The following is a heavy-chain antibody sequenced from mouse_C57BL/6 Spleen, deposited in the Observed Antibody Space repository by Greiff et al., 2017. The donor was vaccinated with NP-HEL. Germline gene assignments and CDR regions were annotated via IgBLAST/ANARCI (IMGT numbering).Heavy chain of an antibody. CDR3: ARLYYDYDDGAWFAY. CDR2: INPNNGGT. J-gene: IGHJ3*01. V-gene: IGHV1-26*01. CDR1: GYTFTDYY. Sequence: VQLQQSGPELVKPGASVKISCKASGYTFTDYYMNWVKQSHGKSLEWIGDINPNNGGTSYNQKFKGKATLTVDKSSSTAYMELRSLTSEDSAVYYCARLYYDYDDGAWFAYWGQGTLVTVSA. D-gene: IGHD2-4*01.